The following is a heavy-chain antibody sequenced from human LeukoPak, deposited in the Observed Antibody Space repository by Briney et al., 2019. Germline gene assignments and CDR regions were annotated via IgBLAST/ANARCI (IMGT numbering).Heavy chain of an antibody. Sequence: GGSLRLSCSASGFTFTNSWMHWVRQAPGKGLVWVSRIDSDGSDMKYAVSVKGRFTISRDNAKNTLFLQMNSLRAEDTAVYYRAREDRFGYNYAYGMDVWGQGTTVTVSS. D-gene: IGHD5-18*01. J-gene: IGHJ6*02. CDR2: IDSDGSDM. V-gene: IGHV3-74*03. CDR1: GFTFTNSW. CDR3: AREDRFGYNYAYGMDV.